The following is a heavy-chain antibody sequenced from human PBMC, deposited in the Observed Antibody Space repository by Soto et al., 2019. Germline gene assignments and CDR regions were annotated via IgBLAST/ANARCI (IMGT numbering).Heavy chain of an antibody. Sequence: KPSETLSLTCTVSGGSISSYYWSWIRQPPGKGLEWIGYIYYSGSTNYNPSLKSRVTISVDTPKNQFSLKLSSVTAADTAVYYCARTRNWFDPWGQGTLVTVSS. CDR2: IYYSGST. J-gene: IGHJ5*02. CDR3: ARTRNWFDP. CDR1: GGSISSYY. V-gene: IGHV4-59*01.